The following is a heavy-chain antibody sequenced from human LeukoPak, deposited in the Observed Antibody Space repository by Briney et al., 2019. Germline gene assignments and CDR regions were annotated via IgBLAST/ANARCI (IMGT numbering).Heavy chain of an antibody. Sequence: SVKVSCKASGYTFTSYDINWVRQAPGQGLEWMGGIIPIFGTANYAQKFQGRVTITADESTSTAYMELSSLRSEDTAVYYCAYCSGGSCYFDYWGQGTLVTVSS. CDR2: IIPIFGTA. CDR3: AYCSGGSCYFDY. V-gene: IGHV1-69*13. J-gene: IGHJ4*02. D-gene: IGHD2-15*01. CDR1: GYTFTSYD.